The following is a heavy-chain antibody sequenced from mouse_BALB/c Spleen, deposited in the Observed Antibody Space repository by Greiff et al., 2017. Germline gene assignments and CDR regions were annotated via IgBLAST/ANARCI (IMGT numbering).Heavy chain of an antibody. Sequence: EVQVVESGGGLVKPGGSLKLSCAASGFTFSSYAMSWVRQTPEKRLEWVASISSGGSTYYPDSVMGRFTISRDNARNILYLQMSSLRSEDTAMYYCENRDDIGPYYAMDYWGQGTSVTVSS. V-gene: IGHV5-6-5*01. CDR1: GFTFSSYA. CDR3: ENRDDIGPYYAMDY. CDR2: ISSGGST. D-gene: IGHD2-14*01. J-gene: IGHJ4*01.